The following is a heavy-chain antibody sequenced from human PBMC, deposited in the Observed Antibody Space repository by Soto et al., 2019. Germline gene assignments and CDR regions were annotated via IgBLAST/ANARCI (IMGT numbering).Heavy chain of an antibody. J-gene: IGHJ3*02. V-gene: IGHV3-33*01. CDR1: GFTFSSYG. D-gene: IGHD2-2*01. CDR2: IWYDGSNK. CDR3: ARDQPGVVVVPAAIRRPMHAFDI. Sequence: GGSLRLSCAASGFTFSSYGMHWVRQAPGKGLEWVAVIWYDGSNKYYADSVKGRFTISRDNSKNTLYLQMNSLRAEDTAVYYCARDQPGVVVVPAAIRRPMHAFDIWGQGTMVTVSS.